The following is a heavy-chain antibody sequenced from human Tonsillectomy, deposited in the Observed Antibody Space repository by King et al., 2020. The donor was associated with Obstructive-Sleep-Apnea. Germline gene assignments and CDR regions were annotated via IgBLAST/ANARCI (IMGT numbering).Heavy chain of an antibody. CDR1: GFTFGAYG. V-gene: IGHV3-7*01. Sequence: GGGGGGRGGAGGRAGAARGFTFGAYGRRWVGRAPGRGREWVANRRQEGGDRYYVIPVKGRFTISRDNAKNSLYLQMNSLGAEDTAVYYCARDYASTGTAGYYGIDYWGQGTLVTVSS. D-gene: IGHD3-22*01. J-gene: IGHJ4*02. CDR3: ARDYASTGTAGYYGIDY. CDR2: RRQEGGDR.